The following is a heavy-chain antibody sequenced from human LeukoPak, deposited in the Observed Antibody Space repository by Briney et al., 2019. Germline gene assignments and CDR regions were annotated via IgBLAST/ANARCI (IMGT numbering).Heavy chain of an antibody. CDR1: GFTFSDYY. CDR2: ISSSTGYT. CDR3: ARDRFDYYDSSGFVYAFDL. V-gene: IGHV3-11*05. Sequence: GGSLRLSCEASGFTFSDYYMSWIRQAPGKGLEWVSYISSSTGYTSYSDSVRGRFTISRDNTRNSLFLQMNSLRPEDTAVYYCARDRFDYYDSSGFVYAFDLWGQGTTVTVSS. D-gene: IGHD3-22*01. J-gene: IGHJ3*01.